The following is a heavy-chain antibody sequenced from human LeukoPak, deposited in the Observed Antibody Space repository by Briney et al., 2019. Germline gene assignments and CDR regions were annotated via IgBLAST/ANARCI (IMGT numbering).Heavy chain of an antibody. Sequence: PGGSLRLSCAASGFTFSSYAMNWARQAPGKGLEWVSTITGSGGDTYYADSVEGRFTISRDNSKNTLYLQMNSLRAEDTAIYYCAKDPYVGGGYHFDSWGQGSLVTVSS. CDR1: GFTFSSYA. CDR2: ITGSGGDT. V-gene: IGHV3-23*01. CDR3: AKDPYVGGGYHFDS. D-gene: IGHD3-22*01. J-gene: IGHJ4*02.